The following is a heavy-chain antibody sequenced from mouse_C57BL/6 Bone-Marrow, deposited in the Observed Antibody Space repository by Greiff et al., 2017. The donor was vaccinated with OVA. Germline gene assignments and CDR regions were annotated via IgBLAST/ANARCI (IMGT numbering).Heavy chain of an antibody. V-gene: IGHV5-4*03. CDR2: ISDGGSYT. J-gene: IGHJ2*01. CDR1: GFTFSSYA. CDR3: ARVGY. Sequence: EVMLVESGGGLVKPGGSLKLSCAASGFTFSSYAMSWVRQTPEKRLEWVATISDGGSYTYYPDNVKGRFTISRDNAKNNLYLQMSHLKSEDTAMYYCARVGYWGQGTTLTVSS.